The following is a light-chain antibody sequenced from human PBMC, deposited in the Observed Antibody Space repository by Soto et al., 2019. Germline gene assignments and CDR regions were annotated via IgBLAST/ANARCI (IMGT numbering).Light chain of an antibody. CDR1: QTVGTY. CDR2: DAS. Sequence: VVSLSPATLSLSKGERATLSCRASQTVGTYFAWYQQKPGQPPRLLIHDASNRATGIPARFSGSGSGTDFTLTISSLEPEDFAVYYCQQRRYGLTFGGGTKVDI. J-gene: IGKJ4*01. CDR3: QQRRYGLT. V-gene: IGKV3-11*01.